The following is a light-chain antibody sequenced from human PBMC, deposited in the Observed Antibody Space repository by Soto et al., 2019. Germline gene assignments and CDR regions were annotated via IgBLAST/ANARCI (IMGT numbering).Light chain of an antibody. CDR2: SAS. CDR1: QDISVY. CDR3: QKFNTAPLT. Sequence: DIQMTQSQSFLSASVGDRVTITCRASQDISVYLAWYQQKPGKVPKLLIYSASTLQSGVPSRFSGSGSGTDFTLTISSLQPEDVATYYCQKFNTAPLTFGQGTRQEIK. V-gene: IGKV1-27*01. J-gene: IGKJ5*01.